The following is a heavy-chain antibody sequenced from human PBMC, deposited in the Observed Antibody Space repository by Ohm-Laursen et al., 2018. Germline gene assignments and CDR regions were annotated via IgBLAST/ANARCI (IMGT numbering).Heavy chain of an antibody. J-gene: IGHJ4*02. CDR1: GGSISGYY. V-gene: IGHV4-59*08. Sequence: TLSLTCTVSGGSISGYYWSWIRQSPAKGLEWIGFIHYTGHTDSNPSIKSRVTISVDSPKNHFSLNLSSVTAADTAVYYCAKYSSDWYFDYWGRGILVTVS. D-gene: IGHD6-25*01. CDR3: AKYSSDWYFDY. CDR2: IHYTGHT.